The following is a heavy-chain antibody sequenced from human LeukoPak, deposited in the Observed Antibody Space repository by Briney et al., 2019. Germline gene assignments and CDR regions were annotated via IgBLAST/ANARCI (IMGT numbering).Heavy chain of an antibody. V-gene: IGHV3-30*03. J-gene: IGHJ4*02. CDR3: TRQSYGDYVSPSDY. D-gene: IGHD4-17*01. Sequence: GGSLRLSCAASGFTFSSYGMHWVRQAPGKGLEWVAVISYDGSNKYYADSVKGRFTISRDNSKNTLYLQMNSLRAEDTAVYYCTRQSYGDYVSPSDYWGQGTLVTVSS. CDR2: ISYDGSNK. CDR1: GFTFSSYG.